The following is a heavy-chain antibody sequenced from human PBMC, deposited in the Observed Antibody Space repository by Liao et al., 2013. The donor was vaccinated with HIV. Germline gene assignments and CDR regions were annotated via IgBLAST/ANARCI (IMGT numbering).Heavy chain of an antibody. Sequence: QVQLQESGPGLVKPSETLSLTCTVSGGSINSYYWSWIRQPAGKGLEWIGRIYASGTTYYSPSLDRRTTMSVDTSKNQFSLRLSSVTAADTAVYYCARTDQYYDFWNGYENWFDPWGQGTLVTVSS. CDR1: GGSINSYY. CDR2: IYASGTT. J-gene: IGHJ5*02. CDR3: ARTDQYYDFWNGYENWFDP. D-gene: IGHD3-3*01. V-gene: IGHV4-4*07.